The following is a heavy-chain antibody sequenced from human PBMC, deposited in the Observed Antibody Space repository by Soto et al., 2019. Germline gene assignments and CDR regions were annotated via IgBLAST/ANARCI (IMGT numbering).Heavy chain of an antibody. Sequence: SVKVSCKASGGTFSTYTMTWVRQAPGQGLEWMGGIVPLFGTANYAQKFQGRVAITADESTGTVYMELSSLRSEDTAVYYCARSQGRSGYWNNCFDPWGKGPLVPVSS. CDR1: GGTFSTYT. CDR2: IVPLFGTA. D-gene: IGHD3-22*01. CDR3: ARSQGRSGYWNNCFDP. V-gene: IGHV1-69*13. J-gene: IGHJ5*02.